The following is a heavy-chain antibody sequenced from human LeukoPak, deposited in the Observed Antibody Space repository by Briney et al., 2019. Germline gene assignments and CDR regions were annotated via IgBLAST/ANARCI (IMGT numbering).Heavy chain of an antibody. CDR1: GFTFDDYA. V-gene: IGHV3-9*01. CDR2: ISWNSGSI. Sequence: PGRSLRLSCAASGFTFDDYAMHWVRQAPGKGLEWVSGISWNSGSIGYADSVKGRFTISRDNSKNTLYLQMNSLRAEDTAVYYCSLQSAVAGTTDDYWGQGTLVTVSS. CDR3: SLQSAVAGTTDDY. D-gene: IGHD6-19*01. J-gene: IGHJ4*02.